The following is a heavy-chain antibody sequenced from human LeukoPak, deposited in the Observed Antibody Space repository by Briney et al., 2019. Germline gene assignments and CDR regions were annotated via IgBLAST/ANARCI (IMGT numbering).Heavy chain of an antibody. CDR3: ATTPFDYVWGSYRYTGGFAFDI. V-gene: IGHV3-9*01. CDR1: GFTFDDYA. CDR2: ISWNSGSI. J-gene: IGHJ3*02. Sequence: GGSLRLSCAASGFTFDDYAMHWVRQAPGKGLEWVSGISWNSGSIGYADSVKGRFTISRDNSKNTLYLQMNSLRAEDTAVYYCATTPFDYVWGSYRYTGGFAFDIWGQGTMVTVSS. D-gene: IGHD3-16*02.